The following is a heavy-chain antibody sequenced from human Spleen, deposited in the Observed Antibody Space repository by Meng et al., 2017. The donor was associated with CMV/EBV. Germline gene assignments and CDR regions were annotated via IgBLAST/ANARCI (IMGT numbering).Heavy chain of an antibody. CDR1: GFTFTRYS. D-gene: IGHD4/OR15-4a*01. CDR2: ISPTGSYI. J-gene: IGHJ5*02. V-gene: IGHV3-21*01. Sequence: GGSLRLSCAASGFTFTRYSMTWVRQAPGKGLEWVSSISPTGSYIYYADSVKGRFTISRDNAKNSLYLQMNSLRVDDTAMYYCVPSTGTNYVGYYVSWGQGMLVTVSS. CDR3: VPSTGTNYVGYYVS.